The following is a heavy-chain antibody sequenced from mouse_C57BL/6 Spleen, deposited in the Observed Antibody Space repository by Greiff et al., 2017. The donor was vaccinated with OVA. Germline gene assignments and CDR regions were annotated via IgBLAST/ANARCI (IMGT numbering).Heavy chain of an antibody. CDR3: ARRATVVPFDY. V-gene: IGHV1-54*01. D-gene: IGHD1-1*01. Sequence: QVQLQQSGAELVRPGTSVKVSCKASGYAFTNYLIEWVKQRPGQGLAWIGVINPGSGGTNYNEKFKGKATLTADKSSSTAYMQLSSLTSEDSAGYFCARRATVVPFDYWGQGTTLTVSS. CDR1: GYAFTNYL. CDR2: INPGSGGT. J-gene: IGHJ2*01.